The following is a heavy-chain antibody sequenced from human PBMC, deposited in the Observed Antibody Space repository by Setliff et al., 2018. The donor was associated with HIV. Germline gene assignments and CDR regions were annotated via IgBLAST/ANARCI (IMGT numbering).Heavy chain of an antibody. D-gene: IGHD5-18*01. CDR2: MSPKNNGS. Sequence: ASVKVSCKASGYTFSTYDFNWVRQAAGQGLEWMGWMSPKNNGSGFAQRFQARLTMTWNTSTNTAYMELRSLTSDDTAVYYCARGRYNSRIDVWGQGTTVTVSS. J-gene: IGHJ6*02. CDR3: ARGRYNSRIDV. V-gene: IGHV1-8*01. CDR1: GYTFSTYD.